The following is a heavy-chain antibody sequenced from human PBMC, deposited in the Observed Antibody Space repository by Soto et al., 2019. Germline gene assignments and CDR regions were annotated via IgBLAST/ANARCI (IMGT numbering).Heavy chain of an antibody. CDR3: AKFIPPPRSSSWNRAYFDY. CDR2: ISGSGGST. CDR1: GFTFSSYA. V-gene: IGHV3-23*01. J-gene: IGHJ4*02. D-gene: IGHD6-13*01. Sequence: EVQLLESGGGLVQPGGSLRLSCAASGFTFSSYAMSWVRQAPGKGLEWVSAISGSGGSTYYADSVKGRFTISRDNSKNTLYLQMNSLRAEDTAVYYCAKFIPPPRSSSWNRAYFDYWGQGTLVTVSS.